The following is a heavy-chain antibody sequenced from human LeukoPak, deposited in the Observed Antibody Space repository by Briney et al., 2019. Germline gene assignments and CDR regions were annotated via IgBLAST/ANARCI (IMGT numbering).Heavy chain of an antibody. CDR2: ISYDGSNK. Sequence: GGSLRLSCAASGFTFSSYGMHWVRQAPGKGLEWVAVISYDGSNKYYADSVKGRFTISRDNSKNTLYLQMNSLRAEDTAVYYCAKSWGFYDYVWGPKGYFDYWGQGTLVTVSS. CDR1: GFTFSSYG. D-gene: IGHD3-16*01. V-gene: IGHV3-30*18. CDR3: AKSWGFYDYVWGPKGYFDY. J-gene: IGHJ4*02.